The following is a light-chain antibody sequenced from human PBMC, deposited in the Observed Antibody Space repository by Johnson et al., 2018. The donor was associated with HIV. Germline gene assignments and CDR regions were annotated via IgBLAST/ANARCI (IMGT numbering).Light chain of an antibody. CDR3: ATCDNSLRV. V-gene: IGLV1-51*02. CDR2: ETT. Sequence: QSVLTQPPSVSAAPGQKVTISCSGSSSTIGNNYVSWYQVLPGTAPKLLIYETTKRPSGIPDRFSGSRSGTSATLGITGLQTGDEADYYCATCDNSLRVFGTGTKVTVL. CDR1: SSTIGNNY. J-gene: IGLJ1*01.